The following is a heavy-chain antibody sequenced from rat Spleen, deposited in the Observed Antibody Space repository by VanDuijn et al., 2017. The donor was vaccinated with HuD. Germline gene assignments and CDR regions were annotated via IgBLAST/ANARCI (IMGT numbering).Heavy chain of an antibody. CDR1: GFTFSNCD. CDR2: ISSDGRRN. CDR3: ARHLTGHGVMDA. J-gene: IGHJ4*01. V-gene: IGHV5-25*01. D-gene: IGHD1-7*01. Sequence: EVQLVESGGGLVQPGRSMKLSCVASGFTFSNCDMAWVRQAPKKGLEWVAYISSDGRRNYYRDSVKGRFTISRDNAKSSLYLQMDSLRSEDTATYYCARHLTGHGVMDAWGQGASVTVSS.